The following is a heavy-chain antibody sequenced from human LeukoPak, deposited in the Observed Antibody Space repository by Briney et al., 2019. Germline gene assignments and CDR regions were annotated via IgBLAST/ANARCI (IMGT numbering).Heavy chain of an antibody. J-gene: IGHJ6*02. CDR3: ASDSPYYGMDV. CDR1: GFPFSSYW. Sequence: LPGGSLRLSCAASGFPFSSYWMHWVRQVPGKGLLWVSRINSDGSATIYADSVRGRFTISRDNAKNTLYLQMSGLRVEDTAVYHCASDSPYYGMDVWGQGTTVTVSS. CDR2: INSDGSAT. V-gene: IGHV3-74*01.